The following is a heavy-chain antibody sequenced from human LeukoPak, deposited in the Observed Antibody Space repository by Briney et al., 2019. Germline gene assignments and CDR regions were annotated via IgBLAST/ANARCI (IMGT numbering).Heavy chain of an antibody. CDR3: ARVFRGYSYGPFDY. J-gene: IGHJ4*02. Sequence: SETLSLTCTVSGGSISSYYWSWIRQPPGKGLEWIGYIYYSGSTNYNPSLKSRVTISVDTSKNQFSLKLSSVTAADTAVYYCARVFRGYSYGPFDYWGQGTLVIVSS. CDR2: IYYSGST. V-gene: IGHV4-59*01. CDR1: GGSISSYY. D-gene: IGHD5-18*01.